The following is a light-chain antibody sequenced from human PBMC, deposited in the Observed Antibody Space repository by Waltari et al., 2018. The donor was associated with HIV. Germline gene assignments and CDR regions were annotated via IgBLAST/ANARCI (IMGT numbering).Light chain of an antibody. CDR3: QVWDSDSHWV. CDR2: QDT. J-gene: IGLJ3*02. CDR1: KLGDRH. Sequence: SYRLTQSPSVSVSPGQTATITCSGAKLGDRHVCWYQQRLGQSPILVIYQDTKRPSGIPEPFSASNSGNTATLTISGTQALDESDYYCQVWDSDSHWVFGGGTKLTVL. V-gene: IGLV3-1*01.